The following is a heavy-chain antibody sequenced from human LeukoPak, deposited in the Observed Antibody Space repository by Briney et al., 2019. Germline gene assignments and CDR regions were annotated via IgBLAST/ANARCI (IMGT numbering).Heavy chain of an antibody. V-gene: IGHV3-66*02. CDR2: IYSDSST. D-gene: IGHD7-27*01. J-gene: IGHJ1*01. CDR1: GFTVSSNY. Sequence: GGSLRLSCAASGFTVSSNYMSWVRQAPGKGLEWVSVIYSDSSTYYADSVKGRSTISRDNPKNTLYLQMNSLRPEDTAVYYCASVVITGGYFQHWGQGTLVTVSS. CDR3: ASVVITGGYFQH.